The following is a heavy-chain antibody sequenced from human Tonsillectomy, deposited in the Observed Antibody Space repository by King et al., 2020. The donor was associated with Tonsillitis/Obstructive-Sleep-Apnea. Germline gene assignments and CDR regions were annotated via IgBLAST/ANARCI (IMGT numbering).Heavy chain of an antibody. Sequence: VQLVESGGGVVQPGGSLRLSCAASGFPFDDYAMHWVRQAPGKGLEWVSLISGDGCSTYYADSVKGRFTISRDNSKNSLYLQMNSLRTEDTALYYCAKAYYYYYYMDVWGKGTTVTVSS. CDR2: ISGDGCST. V-gene: IGHV3-43*02. J-gene: IGHJ6*03. CDR3: AKAYYYYYYMDV. CDR1: GFPFDDYA.